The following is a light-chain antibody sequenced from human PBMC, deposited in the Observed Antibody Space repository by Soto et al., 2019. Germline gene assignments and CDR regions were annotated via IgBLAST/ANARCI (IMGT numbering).Light chain of an antibody. V-gene: IGLV1-51*01. CDR2: DDN. Sequence: QSALTQPPSVSAAPGQKVTISCSGSSSNIEGNSVSWYQQLPGTAPKLLIYDDNKRPSGIPDRFSGSKSGTSATLGITGFXTGDEADYYCGSWDSSLSAYVFGTGTKVTVL. CDR1: SSNIEGNS. CDR3: GSWDSSLSAYV. J-gene: IGLJ1*01.